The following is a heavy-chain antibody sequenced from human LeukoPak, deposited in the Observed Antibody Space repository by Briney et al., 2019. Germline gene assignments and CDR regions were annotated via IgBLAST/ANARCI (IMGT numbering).Heavy chain of an antibody. V-gene: IGHV4-38-2*02. CDR1: GYSISSGYY. D-gene: IGHD2-15*01. CDR3: ARVDGSCSGGSCPSGNWFDP. Sequence: PSETLSLTCTVSGYSISSGYYWGWVRQPPGKGLEWIGRFHTRGSTNYNPSLKSRVIISVDTSKNQFSLKLNSVTAADTAVYYCARVDGSCSGGSCPSGNWFDPWGQGTLVTVSS. J-gene: IGHJ5*02. CDR2: FHTRGST.